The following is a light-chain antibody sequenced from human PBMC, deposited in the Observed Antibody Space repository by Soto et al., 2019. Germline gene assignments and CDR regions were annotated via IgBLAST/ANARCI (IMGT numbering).Light chain of an antibody. V-gene: IGKV3-15*01. Sequence: EIVMTQSPATLSVSPGESATLSCRASQSISSELAWYQQKPGQPPRLLIYDASTRATGVPARFTGSGSGSDFTLTISGLQSEDFAVYYCQQGHNWPLTFGPGTRLEI. CDR3: QQGHNWPLT. CDR1: QSISSE. J-gene: IGKJ2*01. CDR2: DAS.